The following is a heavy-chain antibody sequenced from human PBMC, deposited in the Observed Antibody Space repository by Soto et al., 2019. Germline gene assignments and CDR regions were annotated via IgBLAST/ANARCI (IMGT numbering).Heavy chain of an antibody. D-gene: IGHD3-22*01. J-gene: IGHJ2*01. CDR1: GGSVSSGDYY. CDR3: AREPYYYDSSGYYRNWYFDL. V-gene: IGHV4-30-4*01. CDR2: IYYSGST. Sequence: SETLSLTCSVSGGSVSSGDYYWIWIRQPPGKGLGWIGYIYYSGSTYNNPSLKSRVIISVDTSKNQFSLKLTSVTAADTAVYFCAREPYYYDSSGYYRNWYFDLWGRGTLVTVSS.